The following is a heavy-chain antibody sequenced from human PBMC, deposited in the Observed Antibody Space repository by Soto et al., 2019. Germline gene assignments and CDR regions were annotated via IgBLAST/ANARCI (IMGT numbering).Heavy chain of an antibody. CDR1: GFTFSDYY. Sequence: QVQLVESGGDFVKPGGSLRLSRAASGFTFSDYYMSWIRQAPGKGLECISYISGSGSSTYYADSVKGRFTVSRDNAKNSLYLQMNSLRAEDTAVYYCARDDDYGGTNNWFDPWGQGTLVTVSS. CDR3: ARDDDYGGTNNWFDP. D-gene: IGHD4-17*01. CDR2: ISGSGSST. J-gene: IGHJ5*02. V-gene: IGHV3-11*01.